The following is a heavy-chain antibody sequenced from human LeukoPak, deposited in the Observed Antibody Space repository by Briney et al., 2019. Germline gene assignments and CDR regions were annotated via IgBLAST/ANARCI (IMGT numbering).Heavy chain of an antibody. V-gene: IGHV3-23*01. CDR2: VSGSGCNT. CDR1: GLTFMSFW. D-gene: IGHD2/OR15-2a*01. CDR3: VKGVGGRHFYDS. J-gene: IGHJ4*02. Sequence: GGSLRLSCAASGLTFMSFWMAWVRQAPGKGLEWVSTVSGSGCNTHYAESVRGRFTISRDNSKNTLSLEMSSLRVDDTAIYFCVKGVGGRHFYDSWGQGTLVTVSS.